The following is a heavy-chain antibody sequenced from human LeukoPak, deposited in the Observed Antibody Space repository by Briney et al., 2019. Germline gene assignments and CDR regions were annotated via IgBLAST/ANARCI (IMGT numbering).Heavy chain of an antibody. V-gene: IGHV3-7*01. CDR1: GFTFSSYW. J-gene: IGHJ4*02. D-gene: IGHD2-2*01. Sequence: QTGGSLRLSCAASGFTFSSYWMSWVRQAAGKGLEWVANIKQDGSEKYYVDSVKGRFTISRDHAKNSLFLQVNSLRAEDTAVYYCAREGGDIVVVPADHFLDRIDYWGQGTLVTVSS. CDR2: IKQDGSEK. CDR3: AREGGDIVVVPADHFLDRIDY.